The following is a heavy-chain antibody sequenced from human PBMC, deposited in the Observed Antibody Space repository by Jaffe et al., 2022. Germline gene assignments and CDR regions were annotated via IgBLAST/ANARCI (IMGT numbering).Heavy chain of an antibody. D-gene: IGHD1-1*01. CDR1: AGSFSWSFSDYY. Sequence: QVQLQQWGAGLLKSSETLSLTCGVSAGSFSWSFSDYYWSWIRQPPGKGLEWIGEINHSGSTNYDPSLKSRVTISVDTSNNQFSLKLTSVTAADTAVYYCARGGTLQRWFDPWGQGTLVTVSS. CDR3: ARGGTLQRWFDP. CDR2: INHSGST. V-gene: IGHV4-34*01. J-gene: IGHJ5*02.